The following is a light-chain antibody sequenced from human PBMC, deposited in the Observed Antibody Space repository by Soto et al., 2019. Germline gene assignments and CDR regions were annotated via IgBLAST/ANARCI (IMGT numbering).Light chain of an antibody. CDR2: VAS. V-gene: IGKV1-39*01. J-gene: IGKJ1*01. Sequence: DIQMTQSPSSLSASVGDRVTITCRASQSISSYLNWYQQKPGKAPKLLIHVASSLQSGVPSRFSGSGSGTDFTLTISSLQPEDFATYYCQQSYSTFWTFGQGTKVEIK. CDR3: QQSYSTFWT. CDR1: QSISSY.